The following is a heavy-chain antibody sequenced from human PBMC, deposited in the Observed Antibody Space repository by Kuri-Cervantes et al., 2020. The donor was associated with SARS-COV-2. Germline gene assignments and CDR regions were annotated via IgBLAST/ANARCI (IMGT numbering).Heavy chain of an antibody. Sequence: GESLKISCAASGFTFSSYSMNWVRQAPGKGLEWVSSISSSSSYIYYADSVKGRFTISRDNAKNSLYLQMNSLRAEDTAVYYCARESSGGIHKEWFDPWGQGTLVTVSS. CDR1: GFTFSSYS. V-gene: IGHV3-21*04. J-gene: IGHJ5*02. CDR2: ISSSSSYI. D-gene: IGHD2-15*01. CDR3: ARESSGGIHKEWFDP.